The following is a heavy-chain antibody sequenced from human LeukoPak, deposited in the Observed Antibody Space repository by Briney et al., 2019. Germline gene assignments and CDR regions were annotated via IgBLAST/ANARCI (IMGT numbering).Heavy chain of an antibody. J-gene: IGHJ6*03. CDR1: GYTFNAYY. CDR3: AKDRRTISDYYYFYYMDV. D-gene: IGHD1-14*01. V-gene: IGHV1-2*02. Sequence: GASVKVSCKASGYTFNAYYMHWVRQAPGQGLEWMGWINPDSGGTNYAQKFQGRVTLTRDTSTSTTHMELGRLRTDDTAVYFCAKDRRTISDYYYFYYMDVWGKGTTVTVSS. CDR2: INPDSGGT.